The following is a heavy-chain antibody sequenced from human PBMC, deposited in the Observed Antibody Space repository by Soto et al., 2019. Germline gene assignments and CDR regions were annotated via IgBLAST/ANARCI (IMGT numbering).Heavy chain of an antibody. J-gene: IGHJ6*02. CDR2: INHSGST. Sequence: PSETLSLTCAVYGGSFSGYYWSWIRQPPGKGLEWIGEINHSGSTNYNPSLKSRVTISVDTSKNQFSLKLSSVTAADTAVYYCARAGYNYGMDVWGQGTTVTVSS. CDR1: GGSFSGYY. V-gene: IGHV4-34*01. CDR3: ARAGYNYGMDV.